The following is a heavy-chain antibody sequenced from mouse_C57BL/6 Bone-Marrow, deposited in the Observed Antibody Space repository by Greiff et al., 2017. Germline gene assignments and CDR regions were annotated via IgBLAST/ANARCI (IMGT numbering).Heavy chain of an antibody. V-gene: IGHV1-80*01. CDR2: IYPGDGDT. J-gene: IGHJ3*01. Sequence: VNVVESGAELVKPGASVKISCKASGYAFSSYWMNWVKQRPGKGLEWIGQIYPGDGDTNYNGKFKGKATLTADKSSSTAYMQLSSLTSEDSAVYFCARSEANWDWFAYWGQGTLVTVSA. CDR3: ARSEANWDWFAY. D-gene: IGHD4-1*01. CDR1: GYAFSSYW.